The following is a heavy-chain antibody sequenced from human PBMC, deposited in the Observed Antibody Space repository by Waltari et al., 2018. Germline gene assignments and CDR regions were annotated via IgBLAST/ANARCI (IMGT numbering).Heavy chain of an antibody. V-gene: IGHV3-30*02. J-gene: IGHJ3*02. CDR2: IRFDGTTA. CDR1: GTTFSHFA. D-gene: IGHD4-17*01. Sequence: QVRLVESGGGVVQPGGCLGLPGSSSGTTFSHFAMHGVRQSPARGLEWVAFIRFDGTTAYYADSVTGRFSVSRDNSNNMCYLQMNSLRPEDTAVYYCVKDGDYSLPAYDAFDIWGPGTVVSVSS. CDR3: VKDGDYSLPAYDAFDI.